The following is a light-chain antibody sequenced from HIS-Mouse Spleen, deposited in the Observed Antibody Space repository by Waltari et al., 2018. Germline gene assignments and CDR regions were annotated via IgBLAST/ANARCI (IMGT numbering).Light chain of an antibody. J-gene: IGLJ2*01. Sequence: SYELTQPPSVSVSPGQTASITCPGDKLGDKYACWYQQKPGQSPVLVIYQDSKLPSGIPERFSGSNSRNTATLTISGTQAMDEADYYCQAWDSSTDVVFGGGTKLTVL. CDR2: QDS. CDR1: KLGDKY. V-gene: IGLV3-1*01. CDR3: QAWDSSTDVV.